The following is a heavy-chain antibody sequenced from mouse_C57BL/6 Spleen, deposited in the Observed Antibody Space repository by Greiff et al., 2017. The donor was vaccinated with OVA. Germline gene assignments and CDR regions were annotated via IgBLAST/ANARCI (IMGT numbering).Heavy chain of an antibody. J-gene: IGHJ2*01. V-gene: IGHV1-39*01. CDR2: INPTYGTT. CDR1: GYSFTDYN. Sequence: VQLQQSGPELVKPGASVKISCKASGYSFTDYNMNWVKQSHGQGLEWIGVINPTYGTTSYNQKFKGKATLTVDKSSTTAYMQLNSLTSEDSAVYYCARYYSNFDYWGQGTTLTVSS. D-gene: IGHD2-5*01. CDR3: ARYYSNFDY.